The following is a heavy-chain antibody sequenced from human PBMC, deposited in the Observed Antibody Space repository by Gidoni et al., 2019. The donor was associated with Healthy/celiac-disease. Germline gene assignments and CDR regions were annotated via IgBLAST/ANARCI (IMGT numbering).Heavy chain of an antibody. D-gene: IGHD6-13*01. CDR1: GFTFSSYG. CDR2: ISYDGSNK. Sequence: QVQLVESGGGVVQPGRSLRLPCAASGFTFSSYGMHWVRQAPGKGLEWVAFISYDGSNKYYADSVKGRFTISRDNSKNTLYLQMNSLRAEDTAVYYCAKGGIGSWYDYWGQGTLVTVSS. CDR3: AKGGIGSWYDY. V-gene: IGHV3-30*18. J-gene: IGHJ4*02.